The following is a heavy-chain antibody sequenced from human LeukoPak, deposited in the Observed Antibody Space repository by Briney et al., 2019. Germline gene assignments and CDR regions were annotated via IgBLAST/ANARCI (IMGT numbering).Heavy chain of an antibody. CDR3: ATYGSGSYYDYFDY. CDR1: GFTFSSYW. CDR2: IKQDGSEK. D-gene: IGHD1-26*01. V-gene: IGHV3-7*01. Sequence: GGSLRLSCAASGFTFSSYWMSWVRQAPGKGLEWVANIKQDGSEKYYVDSVKGRFTISRDNAKNSLYLQMNSLRAEDTAVYYCATYGSGSYYDYFDYWGQGTLVTVSS. J-gene: IGHJ4*02.